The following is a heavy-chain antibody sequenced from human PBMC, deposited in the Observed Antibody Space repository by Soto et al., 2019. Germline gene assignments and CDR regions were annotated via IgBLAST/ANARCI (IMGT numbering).Heavy chain of an antibody. J-gene: IGHJ4*02. Sequence: QVQLQESGPGLVKPSETLSLTCTFSGDSISNYYWSWIRQPPGKGLEWIGYIYYSGSTNYNPSLKSRVTISVETSKNQFSLKLSSVTAADTAVYYCARAGAATLSDYWGQGTLVTVSS. CDR2: IYYSGST. CDR3: ARAGAATLSDY. CDR1: GDSISNYY. V-gene: IGHV4-59*01. D-gene: IGHD2-15*01.